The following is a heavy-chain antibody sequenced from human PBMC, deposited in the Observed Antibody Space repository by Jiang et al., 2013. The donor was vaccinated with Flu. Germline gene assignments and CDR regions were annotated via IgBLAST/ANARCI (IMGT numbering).Heavy chain of an antibody. CDR2: INTNTGNP. D-gene: IGHD6-13*01. CDR3: ARERSSSWYYFDY. Sequence: INTNTGNPTYARASLGRFVFSLDTSVSTAYLQISSLKAEDTAVYYCARERSSSWYYFDYWGQGTLVTVSS. V-gene: IGHV7-4-1*02. J-gene: IGHJ4*02.